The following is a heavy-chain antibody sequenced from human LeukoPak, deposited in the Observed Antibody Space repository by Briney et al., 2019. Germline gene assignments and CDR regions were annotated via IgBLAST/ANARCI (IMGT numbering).Heavy chain of an antibody. CDR1: GFPFSSYW. V-gene: IGHV3-74*01. CDR2: INGDGTTT. CDR3: SRSQFDY. J-gene: IGHJ4*02. Sequence: GGSLRLSCATSGFPFSSYWMLWVRQAPGQGLEWVSRINGDGTTTTYADSVKGRFTISRDNTENNLYLQMDSLRAEDTAIYYCSRSQFDYWGQGVLVTVSS.